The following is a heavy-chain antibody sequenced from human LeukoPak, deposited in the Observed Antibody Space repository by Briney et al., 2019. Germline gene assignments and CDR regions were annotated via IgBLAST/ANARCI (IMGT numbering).Heavy chain of an antibody. Sequence: PSETLSLTCTVSGYSISSGYYWGWIRQPPGKGLEWIGSIYHSGSTYYNPSLKSRVTISVDTSKNQFSLKLSSVTAADTAVYYCARQSREYDILTGHISYYFDYWGQGTLVTVSS. J-gene: IGHJ4*02. CDR2: IYHSGST. D-gene: IGHD3-9*01. V-gene: IGHV4-38-2*02. CDR3: ARQSREYDILTGHISYYFDY. CDR1: GYSISSGYY.